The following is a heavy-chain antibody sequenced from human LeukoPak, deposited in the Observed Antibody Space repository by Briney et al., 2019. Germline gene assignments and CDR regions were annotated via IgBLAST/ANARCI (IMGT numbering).Heavy chain of an antibody. J-gene: IGHJ4*02. D-gene: IGHD3-16*01. V-gene: IGHV3-33*01. CDR3: AGDTPPGGDYYFEY. Sequence: PGRSLRLSCEATGFSFSSYGMHWVRQVPGKGLEWVALIWHDGSKTYYADSVKGRFTISRDNSKNTLYLQMSSLRDDDTAVYYCAGDTPPGGDYYFEYWGQGTLVTVSS. CDR2: IWHDGSKT. CDR1: GFSFSSYG.